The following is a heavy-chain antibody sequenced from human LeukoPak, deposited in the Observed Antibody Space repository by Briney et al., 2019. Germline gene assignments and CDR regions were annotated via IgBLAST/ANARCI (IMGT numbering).Heavy chain of an antibody. D-gene: IGHD4-17*01. CDR2: ISSSGSTI. J-gene: IGHJ4*02. Sequence: GGSLRLYCAASGFTYSSYEMNWVRQAPGKGLEWVSYISSSGSTIYYADSVKGRFTISRDNAKNSLYLQMNSLRAEDTAVYYCARVYDYGDYAPFDDWGQGTLVTVSS. CDR1: GFTYSSYE. V-gene: IGHV3-48*03. CDR3: ARVYDYGDYAPFDD.